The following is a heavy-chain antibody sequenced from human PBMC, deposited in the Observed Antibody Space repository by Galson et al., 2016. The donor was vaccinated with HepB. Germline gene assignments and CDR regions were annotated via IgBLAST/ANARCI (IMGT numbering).Heavy chain of an antibody. Sequence: SVKVSCKVSGYTLSELCMHWVRQAPGKGLEWMGGFDPESGETIYAQKFQGRVTITADGSTGTAYMELNSLRSDDTAIYYCARDRYYGTSGYFYESEIWGQGTTLTVSS. CDR2: FDPESGET. D-gene: IGHD3-22*01. J-gene: IGHJ3*02. V-gene: IGHV1-24*01. CDR3: ARDRYYGTSGYFYESEI. CDR1: GYTLSELC.